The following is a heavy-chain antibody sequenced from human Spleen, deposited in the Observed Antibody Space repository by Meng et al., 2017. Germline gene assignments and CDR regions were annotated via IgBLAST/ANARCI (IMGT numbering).Heavy chain of an antibody. CDR1: GGSFSGYY. CDR2: INHSGST. D-gene: IGHD6-13*01. V-gene: IGHV4-34*10. Sequence: QVQLQESCPGLVTSSGTLSLTCAVYGGSFSGYYWSWIRQPPGKGLEWIGEINHSGSTNYNPSLKSRVTISVDTSKNQFSLKLSSVTAADTAVYYCARSIAAVPFDYWGQGTLVTVSS. CDR3: ARSIAAVPFDY. J-gene: IGHJ4*02.